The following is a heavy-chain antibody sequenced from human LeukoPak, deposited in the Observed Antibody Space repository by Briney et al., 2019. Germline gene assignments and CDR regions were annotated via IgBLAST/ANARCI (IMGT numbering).Heavy chain of an antibody. CDR1: GFTFSSYD. J-gene: IGHJ4*02. CDR3: AREAGLVGALRT. V-gene: IGHV3-13*05. Sequence: GGPLRLSCAASGFTFSSYDMHWLRQPTGKRLEWVSAIGAAGDPYYPGSVKGRFTISRDNAKNTLYLQMNSLSAEDTAVYYCAREAGLVGALRTWGEGTLVTVSS. CDR2: IGAAGDP. D-gene: IGHD1-26*01.